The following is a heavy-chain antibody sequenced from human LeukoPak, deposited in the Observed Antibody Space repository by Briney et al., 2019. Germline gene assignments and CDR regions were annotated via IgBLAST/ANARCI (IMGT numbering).Heavy chain of an antibody. CDR2: ISGSGGST. D-gene: IGHD3-22*01. V-gene: IGHV3-23*01. Sequence: GGSLRLSCAASGFTFSSYAMSWVRQAPGKGLEWVSGISGSGGSTYYADSVKGRFTISRDNSKNTLYLQMNSLRADHTAVYYCARHTYYYDSSGYSRYFDYWGQGTLVTVSS. J-gene: IGHJ4*02. CDR3: ARHTYYYDSSGYSRYFDY. CDR1: GFTFSSYA.